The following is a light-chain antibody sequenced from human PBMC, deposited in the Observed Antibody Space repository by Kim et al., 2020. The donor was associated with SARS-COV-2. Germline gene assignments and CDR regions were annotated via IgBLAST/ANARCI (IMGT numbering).Light chain of an antibody. J-gene: IGKJ5*01. CDR1: HSVSSN. CDR3: QKYKNWAIT. CDR2: GAS. Sequence: EIVMTQSPATLSLSPGERATLSCRASHSVSSNLAWYQQTPGQAPRLLIYGASTRATGIPARFSGSGSGTEFTLTISSLQAEDFAVYYYQKYKNWAITFGQGTRVEIK. V-gene: IGKV3-15*01.